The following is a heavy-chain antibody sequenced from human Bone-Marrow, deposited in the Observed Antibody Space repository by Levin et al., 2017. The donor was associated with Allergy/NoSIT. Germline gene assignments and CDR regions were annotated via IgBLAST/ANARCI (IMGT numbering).Heavy chain of an antibody. CDR1: GYSLTEVS. Sequence: AASVKVSCKVSGYSLTEVSMHWVRQAPGEGLEWMGGFDPEEGETIYAQKFQGRVTMTEDTSTDTAYMELSSVRYEDTAVYYCARGVMIRFGGVIAAYGMDVWGQGTTVSVSS. CDR2: FDPEEGET. D-gene: IGHD3-16*02. J-gene: IGHJ6*02. V-gene: IGHV1-24*01. CDR3: ARGVMIRFGGVIAAYGMDV.